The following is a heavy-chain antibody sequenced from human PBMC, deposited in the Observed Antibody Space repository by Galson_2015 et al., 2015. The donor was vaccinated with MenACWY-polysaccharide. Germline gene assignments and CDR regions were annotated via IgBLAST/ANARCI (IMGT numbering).Heavy chain of an antibody. J-gene: IGHJ3*02. CDR1: GGTFSSYA. CDR2: IIPIFGTA. CDR3: TTTVLIPLDPYDYVWGSYRSGDEDAFDI. Sequence: SVKVSCKASGGTFSSYAISWVRQAPGQGLEWMGGIIPIFGTANYAQKFQGRVTITADESTSTAYMELSSLRSEDTAVYYCTTTVLIPLDPYDYVWGSYRSGDEDAFDIWGQGTMVTVSS. D-gene: IGHD3-16*02. V-gene: IGHV1-69*13.